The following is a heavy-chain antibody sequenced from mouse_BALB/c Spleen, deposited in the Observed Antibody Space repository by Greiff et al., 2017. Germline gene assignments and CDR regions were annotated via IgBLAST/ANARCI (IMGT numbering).Heavy chain of an antibody. Sequence: VQLQQSGAELARPGASVKLSCKASGYTFTSYWMQWVKQRPGQGLEWIGAIYPGDGDTRYTQKFKGKATLTADKSSSTAYMQLSSLASEDSAVYYCARWGGYGAMDYWGQGTSVTVSS. CDR2: IYPGDGDT. CDR1: GYTFTSYW. J-gene: IGHJ4*01. CDR3: ARWGGYGAMDY. V-gene: IGHV1-87*01. D-gene: IGHD3-2*02.